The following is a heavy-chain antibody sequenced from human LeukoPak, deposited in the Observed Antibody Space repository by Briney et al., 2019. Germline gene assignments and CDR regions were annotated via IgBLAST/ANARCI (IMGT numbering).Heavy chain of an antibody. CDR2: IYSGGST. CDR1: GFIVSSDY. J-gene: IGHJ6*02. V-gene: IGHV3-53*01. Sequence: PGGSLRLSCAASGFIVSSDYMTWVRQAPGKGLEWVSVIYSGGSTYYADSVKGRFTISRDDSKNTLYLQMNALRADDTAVYYCARDRYYYHYGMDVWGQGTTVTVSS. CDR3: ARDRYYYHYGMDV.